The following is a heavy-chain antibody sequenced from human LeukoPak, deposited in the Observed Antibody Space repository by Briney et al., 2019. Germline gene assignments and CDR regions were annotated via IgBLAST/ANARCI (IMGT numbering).Heavy chain of an antibody. CDR2: IYYSGST. CDR3: ARAPGLRLEDFSYYFDY. D-gene: IGHD3-16*02. Sequence: SETLSLTCTVSGGSISSYYWSWVRQPPGKGLGWHGYIYYSGSTNYNPSLKSRVAISVDTSKNQFSLKLTSVPAADTAVYYCARAPGLRLEDFSYYFDYWGQGTLVTVSS. V-gene: IGHV4-59*01. CDR1: GGSISSYY. J-gene: IGHJ4*02.